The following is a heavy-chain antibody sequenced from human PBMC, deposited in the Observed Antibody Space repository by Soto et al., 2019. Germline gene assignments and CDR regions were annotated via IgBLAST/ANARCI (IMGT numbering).Heavy chain of an antibody. Sequence: EVQLLESGGGLVQPGGSLRLSCAASGFTFSSYAMSWVRQAPGKGLEWVSALSGSGISTYYADTVKGRFTITRDNSRNTLYLQMNSLRAEDTAIYYYATSYDSSGYDYWGQGTLVTVSS. CDR3: ATSYDSSGYDY. CDR1: GFTFSSYA. D-gene: IGHD3-22*01. CDR2: LSGSGIST. V-gene: IGHV3-23*01. J-gene: IGHJ4*02.